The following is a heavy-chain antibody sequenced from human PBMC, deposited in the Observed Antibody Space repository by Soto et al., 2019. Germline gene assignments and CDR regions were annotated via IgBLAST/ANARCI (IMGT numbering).Heavy chain of an antibody. CDR2: IAPFKGKM. CDR3: AREGGSSTYYPLELDY. CDR1: GYVFSSYG. J-gene: IGHJ4*02. D-gene: IGHD6-13*01. V-gene: IGHV1-18*04. Sequence: QVQLVQSGPEVKRPGASVKVSCKASGYVFSSYGINWVRQAPGQGLEWVGWIAPFKGKMTFAPRLQDRITMTVDTSTSTASLEVTTLTSDDTGVYFCAREGGSSTYYPLELDYWGQGTLVTVSS.